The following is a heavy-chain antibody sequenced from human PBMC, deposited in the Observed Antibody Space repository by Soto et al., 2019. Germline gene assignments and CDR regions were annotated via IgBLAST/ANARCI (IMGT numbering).Heavy chain of an antibody. CDR1: GFTFSSYA. J-gene: IGHJ4*02. D-gene: IGHD6-13*01. CDR3: AKDVYGSTIYYLDF. V-gene: IGHV3-23*01. CDR2: ISGGGGST. Sequence: EVQLLESGGGLVQPGGSLRLSCAASGFTFSSYAMSWVRQAPGKGLEWVSVISGGGGSTYYADSVKGRFTISRDNSQETLYLQMNSLRAEDTAVYHCAKDVYGSTIYYLDFWGQGTLVTVSS.